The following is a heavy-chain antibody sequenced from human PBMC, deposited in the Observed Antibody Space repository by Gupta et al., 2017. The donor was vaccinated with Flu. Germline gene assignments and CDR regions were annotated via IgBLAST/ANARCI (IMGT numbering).Heavy chain of an antibody. CDR2: SSAAGGNT. CDR3: AKARYSYGPVDY. Sequence: EVQLLESGGGLVQPGGSLRLSCEASVFTFNNHAMSWVRQAPGKGLEWVSTSSAAGGNTYHADSVKGRFTISRDSSKNSVYLQMNSLRAEDTAVYFCAKARYSYGPVDYWGQGALVTVSS. CDR1: VFTFNNHA. V-gene: IGHV3-23*01. J-gene: IGHJ4*02. D-gene: IGHD5-18*01.